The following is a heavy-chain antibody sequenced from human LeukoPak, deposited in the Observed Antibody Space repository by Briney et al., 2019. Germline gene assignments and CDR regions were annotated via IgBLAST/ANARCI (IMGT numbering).Heavy chain of an antibody. CDR3: ARWCGGDCYHFDY. V-gene: IGHV4-39*01. Sequence: SETLSLTCTVSGGSVSSSYYYWNWIRQPPGKGLEWIGSIYYSGSTYYNPSLKSRVTISVDTSKNQFSLKLSSVTAADTAVYYCARWCGGDCYHFDYWGQGTLVTVSS. CDR1: GGSVSSSYYY. J-gene: IGHJ4*02. D-gene: IGHD2-21*02. CDR2: IYYSGST.